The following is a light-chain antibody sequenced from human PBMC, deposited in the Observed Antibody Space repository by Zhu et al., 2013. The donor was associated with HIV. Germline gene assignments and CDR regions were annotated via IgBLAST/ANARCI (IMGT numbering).Light chain of an antibody. CDR1: QSVSSSF. V-gene: IGKV3-20*01. Sequence: DIVLTQSPGTLSLSPGDTATLSCRASQSVSSSFLAWYQQKIGQPPRLLMYETSTRAAGIPARFSGSGSVRDFTLTITGLEPEDSAVYYCHQYGNSPPTFGQGTKLQIK. CDR2: ETS. J-gene: IGKJ2*01. CDR3: HQYGNSPPT.